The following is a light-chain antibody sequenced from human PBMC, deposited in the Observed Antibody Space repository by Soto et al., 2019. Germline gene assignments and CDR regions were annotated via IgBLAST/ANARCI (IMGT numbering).Light chain of an antibody. Sequence: DIQMTQSPASLSASVEDRVTITCRASQTVRTYLNWYQQKPGKAPKLLIYAASNLQSGVPSRFSGSGSGTDFTLTITSLRPEDFATYWCQQSYNTPVTCGQGTRREIK. V-gene: IGKV1-39*01. J-gene: IGKJ5*01. CDR3: QQSYNTPVT. CDR1: QTVRTY. CDR2: AAS.